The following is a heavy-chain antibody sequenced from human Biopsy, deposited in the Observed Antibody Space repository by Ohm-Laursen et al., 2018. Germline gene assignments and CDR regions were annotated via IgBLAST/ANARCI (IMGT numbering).Heavy chain of an antibody. Sequence: ASVKASCKASGYFFITYGLNWVRQAPGQGLEWMGRISGYTGNTNYAQKFQGRVTMTIDSSASTAYLELRSLRSDDTAFYYCVRGTGSQYFDYWGQGTLVTVSS. CDR3: VRGTGSQYFDY. J-gene: IGHJ4*02. CDR2: ISGYTGNT. CDR1: GYFFITYG. D-gene: IGHD1-26*01. V-gene: IGHV1-18*01.